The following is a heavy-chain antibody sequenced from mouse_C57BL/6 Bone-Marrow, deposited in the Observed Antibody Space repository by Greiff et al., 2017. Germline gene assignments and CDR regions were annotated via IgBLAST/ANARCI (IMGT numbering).Heavy chain of an antibody. D-gene: IGHD2-3*01. CDR3: ADGFHWYFDV. CDR2: IYPRSGNT. V-gene: IGHV1-81*01. Sequence: QVQLQQSGAELARPGASVKLSCKASGYTFTSYGISWVKQRTGQGLEWIGEIYPRSGNTYYNEKFKGKATLTADKSSSTAYMELRSLTSEDSAVCFCADGFHWYFDVWGTGTTVTVSS. J-gene: IGHJ1*03. CDR1: GYTFTSYG.